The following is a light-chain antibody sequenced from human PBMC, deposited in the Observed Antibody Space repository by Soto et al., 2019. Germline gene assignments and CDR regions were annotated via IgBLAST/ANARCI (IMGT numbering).Light chain of an antibody. V-gene: IGLV2-8*01. CDR3: SSYAGSNIL. Sequence: QSALTQPPSASGSPGQSVTISCTGTNSDIGGYSYVSWYQQHPGKAPKLMIYEVSKRPSGVPDRFSGSRSGSTASLTVSGLQAEDEADYYCSSYAGSNILFGGGTNSPS. J-gene: IGLJ3*02. CDR2: EVS. CDR1: NSDIGGYSY.